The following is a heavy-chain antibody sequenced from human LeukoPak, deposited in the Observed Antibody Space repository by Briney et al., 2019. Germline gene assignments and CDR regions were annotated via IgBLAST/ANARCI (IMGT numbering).Heavy chain of an antibody. CDR2: INPSGGST. CDR3: ARVGGDYLSAEYFQH. D-gene: IGHD4-17*01. J-gene: IGHJ1*01. V-gene: IGHV1-46*02. CDR1: GYTFNNHY. Sequence: ASVKVSCKASGYTFNNHYMYWVRQAPGQGLEWMGIINPSGGSTSYAQKFQGRVTMTRDTSTSTVYMELSSLRSEDTAVYYCARVGGDYLSAEYFQHWGQGTLVTVSS.